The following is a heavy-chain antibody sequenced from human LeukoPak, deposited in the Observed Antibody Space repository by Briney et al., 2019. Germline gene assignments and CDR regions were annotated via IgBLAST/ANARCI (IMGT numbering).Heavy chain of an antibody. V-gene: IGHV3-21*01. J-gene: IGHJ6*02. CDR1: GGSFSGYY. CDR2: ISSSSSYI. Sequence: PSETLSLTCAVYGGSFSGYYWSWIRQPPGKGLEWVSSISSSSSYIYYADSVKGRFTISRDNAKNSLYLQMNSLRAEDTAVYYCARDGYCSSTGCYGWGYYYYGMDVWGQGTTVTVSS. D-gene: IGHD2-2*03. CDR3: ARDGYCSSTGCYGWGYYYYGMDV.